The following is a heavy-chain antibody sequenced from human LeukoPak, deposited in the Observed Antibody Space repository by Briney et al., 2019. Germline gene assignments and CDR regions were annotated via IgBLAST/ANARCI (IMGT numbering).Heavy chain of an antibody. J-gene: IGHJ6*03. CDR3: ARANDYVWGSYRYYYYYYMDV. CDR2: INPNSGGT. V-gene: IGHV1-2*02. CDR1: GYTFTGYY. Sequence: ASVKVSCKASGYTFTGYYMHWVRQAPGQGLEWMGWINPNSGGTNYAQKFQDRVTMTRDTSISTAYMELSRLRSDDTAVYYCARANDYVWGSYRYYYYYYMDVWGKGTTVTVSS. D-gene: IGHD3-16*02.